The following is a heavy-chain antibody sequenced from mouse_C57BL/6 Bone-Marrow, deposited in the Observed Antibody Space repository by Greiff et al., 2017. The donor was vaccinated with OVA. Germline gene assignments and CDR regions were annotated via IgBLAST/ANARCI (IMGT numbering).Heavy chain of an antibody. CDR3: ARWNWDYYGSSFYWYFDV. Sequence: QVQLQQPGAELVKPGASVKLSCKASGYTFTSYWMHWVKQRPGQGLEWIGMIHPNSGSTNYNEKFKSKATLTVDKSSSTAYMQLSSLTSADSAVYYCARWNWDYYGSSFYWYFDVWGTGTTVTVSS. CDR2: IHPNSGST. J-gene: IGHJ1*03. CDR1: GYTFTSYW. D-gene: IGHD1-1*01. V-gene: IGHV1-64*01.